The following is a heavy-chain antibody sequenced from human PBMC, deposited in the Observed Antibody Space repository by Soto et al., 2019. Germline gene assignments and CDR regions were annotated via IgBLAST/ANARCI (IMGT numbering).Heavy chain of an antibody. V-gene: IGHV3-21*01. CDR1: GFTFSSYA. CDR3: ARGYRGVPSQYEVNDAFDI. CDR2: ISSSSTYI. J-gene: IGHJ3*02. Sequence: EVQLVESGGGLVEPGGSLRLSCAASGFTFSSYAMNWVRQAPGEGLGWVSSISSSSTYIYHADSVQGRFTISRDNAENSLFLQLNSLRAEDTAVYYFARGYRGVPSQYEVNDAFDIWGQGTMVTVSS. D-gene: IGHD3-10*01.